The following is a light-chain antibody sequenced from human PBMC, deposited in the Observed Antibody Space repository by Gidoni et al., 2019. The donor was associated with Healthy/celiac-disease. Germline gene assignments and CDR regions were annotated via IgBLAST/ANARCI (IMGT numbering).Light chain of an antibody. CDR3: QQSYSTPYP. CDR2: AAS. Sequence: DSQMSQSPSYLSASVGDRVTITCRASQSISSYFNWYQQKPGKAPKLLIYAASSLQSGVPSRFSGSGSGTDFTLTISSLQPEDFATYYCQQSYSTPYPFGQXTQLEIK. V-gene: IGKV1-39*01. CDR1: QSISSY. J-gene: IGKJ2*01.